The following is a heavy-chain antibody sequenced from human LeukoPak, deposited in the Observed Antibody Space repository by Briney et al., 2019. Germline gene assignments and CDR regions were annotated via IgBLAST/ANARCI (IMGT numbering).Heavy chain of an antibody. CDR1: GGSISSYY. V-gene: IGHV4-4*07. Sequence: SETLSLTCTVFGGSISSYYWSWIRQTAGKGLEWIGRIYNTGSTDYSPSLRSRVTISVDKSKSQLSLKLNSVTAADTAVYYCASSAAVGGVKWFDPWGQGTLVTVSS. J-gene: IGHJ5*02. CDR2: IYNTGST. CDR3: ASSAAVGGVKWFDP. D-gene: IGHD6-19*01.